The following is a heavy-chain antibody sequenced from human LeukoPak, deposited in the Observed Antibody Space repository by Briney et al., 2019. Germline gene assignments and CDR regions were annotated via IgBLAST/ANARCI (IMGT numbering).Heavy chain of an antibody. V-gene: IGHV4-34*01. CDR2: INHSGST. J-gene: IGHJ4*02. CDR3: ARQTGSGLFILP. D-gene: IGHD3/OR15-3a*01. CDR1: GGSFSGYY. Sequence: SETLSLTCAVYGGSFSGYYWSWIRQPPGKGLEWIGEINHSGSTNYNPSLKSRVTISVDTSKNQFSLKPSSVTAADTAVYYCARQTGSGLFILPGGQGTLVTVSS.